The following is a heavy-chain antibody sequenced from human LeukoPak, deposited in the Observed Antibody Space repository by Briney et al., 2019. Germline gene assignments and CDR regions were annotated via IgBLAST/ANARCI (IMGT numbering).Heavy chain of an antibody. J-gene: IGHJ4*02. Sequence: SETLSLTCTVSGGSISSYYWSWIRQPAGKGLEWIGRIYTSGSTNYNPSLKRRVTMSVDTSKNQFSLKLSSVTAADTAVYYCARDRCSSTSCYIFDYWGQGTLVTVSS. CDR2: IYTSGST. CDR3: ARDRCSSTSCYIFDY. CDR1: GGSISSYY. D-gene: IGHD2-2*02. V-gene: IGHV4-4*07.